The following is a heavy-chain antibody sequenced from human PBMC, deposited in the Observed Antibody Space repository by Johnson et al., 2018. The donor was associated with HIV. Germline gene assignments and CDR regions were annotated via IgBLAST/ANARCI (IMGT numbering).Heavy chain of an antibody. D-gene: IGHD3-22*01. CDR1: GFTVSSNY. Sequence: VQLVESGGGLIQPGGSLRLSCAASGFTVSSNYMSWVRQAPGKGLEWVSVISGSGDSTGHADSVKGRFTIYRDNSKNTLYLQMNRLRVEDTAVYYCARDDLDSGGYSGHDAFDIWGQGTMVTVSS. CDR3: ARDDLDSGGYSGHDAFDI. J-gene: IGHJ3*02. V-gene: IGHV3-53*01. CDR2: ISGSGDST.